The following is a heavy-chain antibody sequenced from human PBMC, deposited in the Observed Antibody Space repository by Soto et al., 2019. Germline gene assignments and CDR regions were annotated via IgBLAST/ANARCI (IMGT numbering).Heavy chain of an antibody. CDR2: IYKSATT. J-gene: IGHJ5*01. CDR3: ARGRYCLTGRCFPNWFDS. D-gene: IGHD7-27*01. CDR1: GDSISNLDYF. Sequence: LSLTCSVSGDSISNLDYFLAWIRQPPGQGLEYIGYIYKSATTYYNPPFESRVAISVDTSKSQFSLNVTSVTAADTAVYFCARGRYCLTGRCFPNWFDSWGQGALVTVSS. V-gene: IGHV4-30-4*01.